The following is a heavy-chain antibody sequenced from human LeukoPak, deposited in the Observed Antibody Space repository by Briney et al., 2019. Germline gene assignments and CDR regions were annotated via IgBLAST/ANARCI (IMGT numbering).Heavy chain of an antibody. CDR2: IIPILGTA. CDR3: ARDMGIIAAAAAFDY. V-gene: IGHV1-69*08. J-gene: IGHJ4*02. D-gene: IGHD6-13*01. Sequence: GASVKVSCKASGGTFSSYTISWVRQAPGQGLEWMGRIIPILGTANYAQKFQGRVTITADKSTSTAYMELSGLRSEDTAVYYCARDMGIIAAAAAFDYWGQGTLVTVSS. CDR1: GGTFSSYT.